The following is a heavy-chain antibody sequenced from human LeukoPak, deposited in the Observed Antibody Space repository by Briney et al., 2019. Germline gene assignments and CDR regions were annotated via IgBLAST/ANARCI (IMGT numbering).Heavy chain of an antibody. J-gene: IGHJ6*02. Sequence: SETLSLTCTVSGGSISSYYWSWIRQPPGKGLEWIGYIYYSGSTNYNPSRKRRVTISVDTSKNQFSLELSSVTAADTAVYYCARQRELGYCSSTSCYADYYYGMDVWGQGTTVTVSS. CDR2: IYYSGST. CDR1: GGSISSYY. V-gene: IGHV4-59*08. CDR3: ARQRELGYCSSTSCYADYYYGMDV. D-gene: IGHD2-2*03.